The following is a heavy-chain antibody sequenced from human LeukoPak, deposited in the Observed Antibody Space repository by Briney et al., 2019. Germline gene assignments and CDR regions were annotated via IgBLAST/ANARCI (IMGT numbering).Heavy chain of an antibody. V-gene: IGHV4-34*01. D-gene: IGHD6-19*01. CDR2: INHSGST. CDR1: GGSFSGYY. J-gene: IGHJ5*02. CDR3: ARSGYSSGWYNINWFDP. Sequence: SETLSLTCAVYGGSFSGYYWSWIRQPPGKGLEWIGEINHSGSTNYNPSLKSRVTISVDTSKNQFSLKLSSVTAADTAVYYCARSGYSSGWYNINWFDPWGQGTLVTVSS.